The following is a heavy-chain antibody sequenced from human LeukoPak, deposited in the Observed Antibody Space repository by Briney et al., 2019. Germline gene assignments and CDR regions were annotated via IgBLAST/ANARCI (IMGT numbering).Heavy chain of an antibody. CDR2: IYYSGST. V-gene: IGHV4-31*03. CDR1: GGSISNDGYY. D-gene: IGHD7-27*01. J-gene: IGHJ5*02. CDR3: ARDLTGDQFFDP. Sequence: SQTLSLTCNVSGGSISNDGYYWSWIRQHPGKGLEWLGYIYYSGSTYYNPSLKSRVTLSVDTSKSQFSLRLSSVTAADSAVYYCARDLTGDQFFDPWGQGTLVTVSS.